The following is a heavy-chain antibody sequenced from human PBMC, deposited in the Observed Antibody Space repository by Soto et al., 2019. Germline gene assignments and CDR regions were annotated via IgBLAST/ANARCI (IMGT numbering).Heavy chain of an antibody. CDR3: ARERGLLRYFDWLLD. J-gene: IGHJ4*02. D-gene: IGHD3-9*01. CDR2: IYYSGST. Sequence: SETLSLTCTVSGGSISSGDYYWSWIRQPPGKGLEWIGYIYYSGSTYYNPSLKSRVTISVDTSKNQFSLKLSSVTAADTAVCYCARERGLLRYFDWLLDWGQGTLVTVSS. CDR1: GGSISSGDYY. V-gene: IGHV4-30-4*01.